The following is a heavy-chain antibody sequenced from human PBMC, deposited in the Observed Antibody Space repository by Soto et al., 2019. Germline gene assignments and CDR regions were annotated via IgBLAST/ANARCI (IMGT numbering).Heavy chain of an antibody. Sequence: SETLSLTCTVSGGSISSGGYYWSWIRQHPGKGLEWIGYIYYSGSTYYNPSLKSRVTISVDTSKNQFSLKLSSVTAADTAVYYCARDTGLRLGELSSGMDVWGQGTTVTVSS. V-gene: IGHV4-31*03. CDR3: ARDTGLRLGELSSGMDV. CDR2: IYYSGST. D-gene: IGHD3-16*02. J-gene: IGHJ6*02. CDR1: GGSISSGGYY.